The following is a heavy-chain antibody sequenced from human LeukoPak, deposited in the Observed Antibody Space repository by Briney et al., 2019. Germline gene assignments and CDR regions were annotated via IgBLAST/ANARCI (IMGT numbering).Heavy chain of an antibody. V-gene: IGHV1-18*01. J-gene: IGHJ1*01. CDR2: ISAYNGNT. CDR3: ARDLEDIVVVPAAIVYFQH. D-gene: IGHD2-2*02. CDR1: GYTFTSYG. Sequence: ASVKVSCKASGYTFTSYGISWVRQAAGQGLEWMGWISAYNGNTNYAQKLQGGVTMTTDTSTSTAYMELRSLRSDDTAVYYRARDLEDIVVVPAAIVYFQHWGQGTLVTVSS.